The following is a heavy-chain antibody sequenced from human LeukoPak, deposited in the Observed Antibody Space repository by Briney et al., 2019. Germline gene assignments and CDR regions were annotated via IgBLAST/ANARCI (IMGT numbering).Heavy chain of an antibody. CDR2: ISGSGGST. CDR3: AKGHCSGGSCQRWFDP. Sequence: PGGSLRLSCAASGFTFSSYAMSWVRQAPGKGLEWVSAISGSGGSTYYADSVKGRFTVSRDNSKNTLYLQVNSLRAEDTAVYYCAKGHCSGGSCQRWFDPWGQGTLVTVSS. V-gene: IGHV3-23*01. J-gene: IGHJ5*02. CDR1: GFTFSSYA. D-gene: IGHD2-15*01.